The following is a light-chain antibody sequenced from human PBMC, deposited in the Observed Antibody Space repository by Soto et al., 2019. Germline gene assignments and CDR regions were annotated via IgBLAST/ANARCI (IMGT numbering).Light chain of an antibody. CDR2: EVS. V-gene: IGLV2-8*01. CDR3: SSYAGSNNLV. J-gene: IGLJ2*01. CDR1: SSDVGAYNY. Sequence: QPALTQPPSASGSPGQSVTISCTGTSSDVGAYNYVSWYQQHPGKAPKLMIYEVSKRPSGVPDRFSGSKSGNTASLTVSGLQAEDEADYYCSSYAGSNNLVFGGGTKLTVL.